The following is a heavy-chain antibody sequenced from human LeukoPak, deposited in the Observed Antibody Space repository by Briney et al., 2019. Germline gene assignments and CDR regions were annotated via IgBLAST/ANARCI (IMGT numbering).Heavy chain of an antibody. J-gene: IGHJ4*02. D-gene: IGHD5-18*01. V-gene: IGHV3-23*01. Sequence: GGSLRLSCAASGFTFSSYAMSWVRQAPGKGLEWVSAISGSGGSTYYADSVKGRFTISRDNSKNTLYLQMNSLRAEDTAVYYCAKDEGSYGYTPLDSWGQGTLVTVSS. CDR2: ISGSGGST. CDR1: GFTFSSYA. CDR3: AKDEGSYGYTPLDS.